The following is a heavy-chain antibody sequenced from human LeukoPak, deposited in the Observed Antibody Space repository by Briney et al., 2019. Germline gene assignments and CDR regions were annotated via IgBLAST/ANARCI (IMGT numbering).Heavy chain of an antibody. CDR2: INPSGATT. Sequence: ASVKVSCKASGYTFINYYIHWVRPAPGQGLEWMGIINPSGATTSYAPKFQGRVTMTSDTSTSSVYMQLSSLRSEDTAVYYCARDLSYVSLGGYYFDYWGQGTLVTVSS. D-gene: IGHD3-16*01. CDR1: GYTFINYY. CDR3: ARDLSYVSLGGYYFDY. J-gene: IGHJ4*02. V-gene: IGHV1-46*01.